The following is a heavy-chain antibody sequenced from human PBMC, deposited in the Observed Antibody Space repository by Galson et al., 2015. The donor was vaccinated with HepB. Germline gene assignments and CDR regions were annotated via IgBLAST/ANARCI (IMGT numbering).Heavy chain of an antibody. CDR2: ISSSSSYI. Sequence: SLRLSCAASGFTFSSYSMNWVRQAPGKGLEWVSSISSSSSYIYYADSVKGRFTISRDNAKNSLYLQMNSLRAEDTAVYYCARDYDILTGYRRGGMDVWGQGTTVTVSS. V-gene: IGHV3-21*01. CDR1: GFTFSSYS. D-gene: IGHD3-9*01. J-gene: IGHJ6*02. CDR3: ARDYDILTGYRRGGMDV.